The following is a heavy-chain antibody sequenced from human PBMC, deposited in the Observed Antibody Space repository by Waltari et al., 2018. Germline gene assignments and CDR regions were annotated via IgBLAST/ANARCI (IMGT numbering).Heavy chain of an antibody. J-gene: IGHJ3*02. CDR3: ARIKVGATGDDAFDI. V-gene: IGHV2-70*15. CDR2: IDWDDDK. Sequence: QVTLRESGPALVKPTQTLTLTCTFPGFSLSTSGMCVSWIRQPPGKALEWLARIDWDDDKYYSTSLKTRLTISKDTSKNQVVLTMTNMDPVDTATYYCARIKVGATGDDAFDIWGQGTMVTVSS. D-gene: IGHD1-26*01. CDR1: GFSLSTSGMC.